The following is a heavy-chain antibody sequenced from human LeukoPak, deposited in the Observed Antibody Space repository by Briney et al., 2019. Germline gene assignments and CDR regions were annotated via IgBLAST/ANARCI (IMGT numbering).Heavy chain of an antibody. CDR3: ASSYGYWYYFDY. V-gene: IGHV4-39*07. D-gene: IGHD4-17*01. CDR1: GGSISSYY. J-gene: IGHJ4*02. CDR2: IYYSGST. Sequence: PSETLSLTCTVSGGSISSYYWGWIRQPPGKGLEWIGSIYYSGSTYYSPSLKSRVTISVDTSKKQFSLKLSSVTAADTAVYYCASSYGYWYYFDYWGQGTLVTVSS.